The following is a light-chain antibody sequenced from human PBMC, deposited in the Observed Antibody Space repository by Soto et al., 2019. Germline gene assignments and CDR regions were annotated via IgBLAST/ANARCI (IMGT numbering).Light chain of an antibody. CDR1: QSVDNY. Sequence: DIPMTQSPSSLSAVVGDRLTITCRASQSVDNYLNWYQHKPGKAPKLLISVASTLQTGVPSRFSGSGSGTDFTLTISSLQPEDFATYYCQQTYSIPWTFGQGTKVEI. V-gene: IGKV1-39*01. CDR3: QQTYSIPWT. J-gene: IGKJ1*01. CDR2: VAS.